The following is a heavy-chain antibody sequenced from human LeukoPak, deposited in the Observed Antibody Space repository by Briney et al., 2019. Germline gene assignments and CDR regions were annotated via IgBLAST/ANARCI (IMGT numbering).Heavy chain of an antibody. D-gene: IGHD1-1*01. CDR2: IYYSGST. J-gene: IGHJ6*04. CDR3: ARGLMELDV. Sequence: PSETLSLTCTVSGGSISSGGYYWSWIRQHPGEGLECIGYIYYSGSTYYNPSLKTRVTISVDTSKNQFSLKLSSVPAAATAVYYCARGLMELDVWGKGTTVTVSS. V-gene: IGHV4-31*03. CDR1: GGSISSGGYY.